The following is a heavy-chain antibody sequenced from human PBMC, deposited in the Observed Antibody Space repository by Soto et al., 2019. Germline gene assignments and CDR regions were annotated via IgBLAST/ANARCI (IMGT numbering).Heavy chain of an antibody. V-gene: IGHV4-59*08. J-gene: IGHJ4*02. D-gene: IGHD4-17*01. CDR3: ARLGGDYGDYVFNFDY. Sequence: NPSETLSLTCAVSGGSINSYYWSWIRQPPGKGLEWIGYIYYSGSTNYNPSLKSRVTISVDTSKNQFSLKLSSVTAADTAVYYCARLGGDYGDYVFNFDYWGQGTLVTVSS. CDR2: IYYSGST. CDR1: GGSINSYY.